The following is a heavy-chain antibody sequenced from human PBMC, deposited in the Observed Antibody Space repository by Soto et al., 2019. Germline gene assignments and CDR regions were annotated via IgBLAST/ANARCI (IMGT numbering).Heavy chain of an antibody. CDR2: ISGSGGST. Sequence: GGSLRLSCAASGFTFSSYAMSWVRQAPGKGLEWVSAISGSGGSTYYADSVKGRFTISRDNSKNTLYLQMSSLRAEDTAVYYCAXAKSIAARRYYYYGMDVWGQGTTVTVSS. CDR1: GFTFSSYA. D-gene: IGHD6-6*01. CDR3: AXAKSIAARRYYYYGMDV. J-gene: IGHJ6*02. V-gene: IGHV3-23*01.